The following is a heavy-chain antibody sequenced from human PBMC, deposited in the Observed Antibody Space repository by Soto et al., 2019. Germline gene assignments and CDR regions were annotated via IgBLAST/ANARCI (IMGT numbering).Heavy chain of an antibody. CDR1: GFTFSSYA. J-gene: IGHJ5*02. D-gene: IGHD5-12*01. CDR3: ARGVATTTAHWFDP. CDR2: ISYDGSNK. V-gene: IGHV3-30-3*01. Sequence: GGSLRLSCAASGFTFSSYAMHWVRQAPGKGLEWVAVISYDGSNKYYADSVKGRFTISRDNSKNPLYLQMNSLRAEDTAVYYCARGVATTTAHWFDPWGQGTLVTVSS.